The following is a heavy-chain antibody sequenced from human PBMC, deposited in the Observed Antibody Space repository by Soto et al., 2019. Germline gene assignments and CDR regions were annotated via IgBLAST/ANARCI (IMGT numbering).Heavy chain of an antibody. CDR2: ISYDGSNK. J-gene: IGHJ6*02. CDR1: GFTFSSYG. D-gene: IGHD1-26*01. Sequence: QVQLVESGGGVVQPGRSLRLSCAASGFTFSSYGMHWVRQAPGKGLEWVAVISYDGSNKYYADSVKGRFTISRDNSKNTLYLQMNSRRAEDTAVYYCAKDFRSGSYYGRYGMDVWGQGTTVTVSS. V-gene: IGHV3-30*18. CDR3: AKDFRSGSYYGRYGMDV.